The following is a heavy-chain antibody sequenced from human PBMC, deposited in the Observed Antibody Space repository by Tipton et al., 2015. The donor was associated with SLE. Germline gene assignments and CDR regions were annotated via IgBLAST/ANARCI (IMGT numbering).Heavy chain of an antibody. D-gene: IGHD3-10*01. J-gene: IGHJ4*02. Sequence: TLSLTCTVSGGSISSYYWSWIRQPPGKGLEWIGEINHSGSTNYNPSLKSRVAISVDTSKNQFSLKLSSVTAADTAVYYCARTSARHGGYWGQGTLVTVSS. V-gene: IGHV4-34*01. CDR1: GGSISSYY. CDR2: INHSGST. CDR3: ARTSARHGGY.